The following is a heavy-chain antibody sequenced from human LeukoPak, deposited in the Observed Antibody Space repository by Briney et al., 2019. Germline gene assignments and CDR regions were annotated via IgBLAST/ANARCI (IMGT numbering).Heavy chain of an antibody. D-gene: IGHD5-24*01. V-gene: IGHV4-4*09. CDR2: IYTSGST. CDR3: ARESPRGPRWLLRDWYFDL. Sequence: SSETLSLTCTVSGGSISSYYWSWIRQPPGKGLEWIGYIYTSGSTNYNPSLKSRVTISVDTSKNQFSLKLSSVTAADTAVYYCARESPRGPRWLLRDWYFDLWGRGTLVTVSS. J-gene: IGHJ2*01. CDR1: GGSISSYY.